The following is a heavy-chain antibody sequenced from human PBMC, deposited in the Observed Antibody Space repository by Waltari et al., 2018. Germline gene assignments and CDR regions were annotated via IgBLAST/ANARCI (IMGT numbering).Heavy chain of an antibody. Sequence: QVQLVESGGGVVQPGRSLRLSCAASGFTFSSYAMHWVRQAPGKGLEWVAVISYDGSNKYYADSVKGRFTISRDNSKNTLYLQMNSLRAEDTAVYYCARRQQLADYWGQGTLVTVSS. J-gene: IGHJ4*02. CDR1: GFTFSSYA. CDR3: ARRQQLADY. CDR2: ISYDGSNK. D-gene: IGHD6-13*01. V-gene: IGHV3-30-3*01.